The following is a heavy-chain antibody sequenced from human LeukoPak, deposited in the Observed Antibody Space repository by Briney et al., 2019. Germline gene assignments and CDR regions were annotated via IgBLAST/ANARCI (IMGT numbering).Heavy chain of an antibody. J-gene: IGHJ4*02. CDR3: AREFGYCSGGSCYSWHYFDY. V-gene: IGHV3-48*02. D-gene: IGHD2-15*01. CDR2: ISSSSTII. CDR1: GFTFSTYS. Sequence: GGSLRLSCAASGFTFSTYSMSWVRQAPGKGLEWVSYISSSSTIIYYGDSVKGRFIISRDNAKNSLYLQMNSLGDEDTAVYYCAREFGYCSGGSCYSWHYFDYWGQGTLDTVSS.